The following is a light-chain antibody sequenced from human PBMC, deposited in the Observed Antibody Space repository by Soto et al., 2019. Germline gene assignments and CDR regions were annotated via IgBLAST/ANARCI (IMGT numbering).Light chain of an antibody. CDR3: CSYTRTSNHYF. CDR2: EVR. J-gene: IGLJ1*01. CDR1: SSDIGGYDY. Sequence: QTALTQHASVSGSPGQSITISRTGTSSDIGGYDYVSWYQQRPGKAPKLMIYEVRYRPSGVSNRFSGSKSGNTASLTISGLQAEDEAVYYCCSYTRTSNHYFFGSGTKVTVL. V-gene: IGLV2-14*01.